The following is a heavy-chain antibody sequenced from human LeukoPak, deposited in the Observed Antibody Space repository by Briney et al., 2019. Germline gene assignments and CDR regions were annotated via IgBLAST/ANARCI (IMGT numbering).Heavy chain of an antibody. CDR2: ISGSGGST. CDR1: GFTFSSYA. CDR3: AKTPYSSSWYYFQH. D-gene: IGHD6-13*01. Sequence: GGSLRLSCAASGFTFSSYAMSWVRQAPGKGLEWASAISGSGGSTYYADSVKGRFTISRDNSKNTLYLQMNSLRAEDTAVYYCAKTPYSSSWYYFQHWGQGTLVTVSS. J-gene: IGHJ1*01. V-gene: IGHV3-23*01.